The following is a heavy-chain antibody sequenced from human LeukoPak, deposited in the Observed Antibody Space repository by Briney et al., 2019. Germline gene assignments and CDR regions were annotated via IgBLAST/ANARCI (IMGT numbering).Heavy chain of an antibody. J-gene: IGHJ3*02. CDR3: ASFGGGQWLLRGDDAFDI. CDR1: GYTFTGYY. Sequence: ASVKVSCKASGYTFTGYYMHWVRQAPGQGLEGMGWINPNRGGTNYAQKFQGRVTMTRDTSINTAYMDLSRLTSDDTAVYYCASFGGGQWLLRGDDAFDIWGQGTMVTVSS. CDR2: INPNRGGT. V-gene: IGHV1-2*02. D-gene: IGHD6-19*01.